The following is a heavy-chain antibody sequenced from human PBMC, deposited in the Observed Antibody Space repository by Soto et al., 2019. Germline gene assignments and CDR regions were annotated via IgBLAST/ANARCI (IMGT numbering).Heavy chain of an antibody. CDR2: ISAYNGNT. D-gene: IGHD3-10*01. CDR3: ARAEDGGITMVRGVIITDGPNWFDP. J-gene: IGHJ5*02. Sequence: VSVKVSCKASGYTFTSYGISWVRQAPGQGLEWMGWISAYNGNTNYAQKLQGRVTMTTDTYTSTAYMELRSLRSDDTAMYYCARAEDGGITMVRGVIITDGPNWFDPWGQGPLVTVSS. V-gene: IGHV1-18*01. CDR1: GYTFTSYG.